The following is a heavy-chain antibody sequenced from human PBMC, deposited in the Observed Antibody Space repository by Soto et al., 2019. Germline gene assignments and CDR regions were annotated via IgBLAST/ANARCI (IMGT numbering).Heavy chain of an antibody. CDR2: ISYDGSNK. CDR1: GFTFSSYA. J-gene: IGHJ5*02. V-gene: IGHV3-30-3*01. CDR3: AREDSDSSGYSGTFDP. D-gene: IGHD3-22*01. Sequence: QVQLVESGGGVVQPGRSLRLSCAASGFTFSSYAMHWVRQAPGKGLEWVAVISYDGSNKYYADSVKGRFTISRDNSKNTLYLQMNSLRAEDTAVYYCAREDSDSSGYSGTFDPWGQGTLVTVSS.